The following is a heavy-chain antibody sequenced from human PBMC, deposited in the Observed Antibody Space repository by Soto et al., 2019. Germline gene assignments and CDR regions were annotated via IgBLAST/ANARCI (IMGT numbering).Heavy chain of an antibody. CDR2: IGTAGDT. J-gene: IGHJ6*03. CDR1: GFTFSSYD. V-gene: IGHV3-13*01. Sequence: GGSLRLSCAASGFTFSSYDMHWVRQATGKGLEWVSAIGTAGDTYYPGSVKGRFTISRENAKNSLYLQMNSLRAGDTAVYYCARGAWTYCSSTSCYTSHYMDVWGKGTTVTVSS. CDR3: ARGAWTYCSSTSCYTSHYMDV. D-gene: IGHD2-2*02.